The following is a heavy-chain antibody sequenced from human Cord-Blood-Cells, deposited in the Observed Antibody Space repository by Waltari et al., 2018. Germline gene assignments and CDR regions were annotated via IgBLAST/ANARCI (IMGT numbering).Heavy chain of an antibody. J-gene: IGHJ4*02. V-gene: IGHV4-34*01. CDR1: GGYFSGYY. CDR3: ARPYSSSWFDY. Sequence: QVQLQQWGAGLLKPSETLSLTCAVYGGYFSGYYWSWIRQPPGKGLEWIGEINHSGSTNYNPSLKSRVTISVDTSKNQFSLKLSSVTAADTAVYYCARPYSSSWFDYWGQGTLVTVSS. CDR2: INHSGST. D-gene: IGHD6-13*01.